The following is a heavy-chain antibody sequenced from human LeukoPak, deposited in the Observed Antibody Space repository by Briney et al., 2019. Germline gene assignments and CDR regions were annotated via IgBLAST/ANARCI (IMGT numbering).Heavy chain of an antibody. D-gene: IGHD5-24*01. J-gene: IGHJ6*03. Sequence: PGGSLRLSCAVSGFTFDIAWMNWVRQAPGEGLEWLGRMKSKNDGAATDYAAPVRGRFTISTDDSKNTLYLQMNSLKTEDTAVYYCVSRDAYKPRYFMDVWGKGTTVTVSS. V-gene: IGHV3-15*01. CDR1: GFTFDIAW. CDR2: MKSKNDGAAT. CDR3: VSRDAYKPRYFMDV.